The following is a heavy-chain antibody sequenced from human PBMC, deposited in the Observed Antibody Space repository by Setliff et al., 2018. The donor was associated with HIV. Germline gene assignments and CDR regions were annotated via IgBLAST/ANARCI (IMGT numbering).Heavy chain of an antibody. CDR2: IWYDGSKI. J-gene: IGHJ4*02. CDR1: GFTLSDYA. CDR3: AKVSSPYTTSSFVLDY. V-gene: IGHV3-30*02. D-gene: IGHD6-6*01. Sequence: GSLRLSCAASGFTLSDYAMHWVRQAPGKGLEWVAIIWYDGSKIYYADSVKGRFTISRDNSKNTVYLQMNSLRLEDTAVYYCAKVSSPYTTSSFVLDYWGQGTLVTVSS.